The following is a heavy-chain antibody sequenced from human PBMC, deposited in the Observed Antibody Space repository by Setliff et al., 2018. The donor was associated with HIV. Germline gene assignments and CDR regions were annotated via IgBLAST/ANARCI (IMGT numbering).Heavy chain of an antibody. Sequence: SETLSLTCIVSGDSFTDNYWTWIRQPPGKGLEWIGYIHYRGSTTYHPALRGRVTISVDTSRNQFSLKLNSVTVADTAMYYCPRITWRPYFYGSKSYIGWFDPWGQGTLVTVS. D-gene: IGHD3-10*01. V-gene: IGHV4-59*01. CDR1: GDSFTDNY. J-gene: IGHJ5*02. CDR3: PRITWRPYFYGSKSYIGWFDP. CDR2: IHYRGST.